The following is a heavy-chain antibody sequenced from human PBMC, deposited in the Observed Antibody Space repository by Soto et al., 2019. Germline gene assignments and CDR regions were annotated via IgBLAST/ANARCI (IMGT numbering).Heavy chain of an antibody. CDR3: ARESYDFWSGYYEVWFDP. Sequence: SETLSLTCTVSGGSISSGGYYWSWIRQHPGKGLEWIGYIYYSGSTYYNPSLKSRVTISVDTSKNQFSLKLSSVTAADTAVYYCARESYDFWSGYYEVWFDPWGQGTLVTVSS. J-gene: IGHJ5*02. CDR2: IYYSGST. CDR1: GGSISSGGYY. V-gene: IGHV4-31*03. D-gene: IGHD3-3*01.